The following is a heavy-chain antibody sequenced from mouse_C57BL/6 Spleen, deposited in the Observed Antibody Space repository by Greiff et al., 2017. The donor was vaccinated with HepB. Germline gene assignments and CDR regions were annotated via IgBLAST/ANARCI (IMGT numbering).Heavy chain of an antibody. D-gene: IGHD1-1*01. CDR3: ARPSYGSRAPYFDV. CDR1: GYAFSSYW. J-gene: IGHJ1*03. V-gene: IGHV1-80*01. Sequence: QVQLQQSGAELVKPGASVKISCKASGYAFSSYWMNWVKQRPGKGLEWIGQIYPGDGDTNYNGKFKGKATLTADKSSSTAYMQLSSLTSEDSAVYFCARPSYGSRAPYFDVWGTGTTVTVSS. CDR2: IYPGDGDT.